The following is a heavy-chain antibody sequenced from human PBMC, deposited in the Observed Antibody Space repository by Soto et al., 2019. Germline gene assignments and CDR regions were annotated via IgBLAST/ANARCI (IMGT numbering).Heavy chain of an antibody. V-gene: IGHV1-69*01. D-gene: IGHD3-22*01. J-gene: IGHJ4*02. CDR2: IIPIFGTA. Sequence: QVQLVQSGAEVKKPGSSVKVSCKASGGTFSSYAISWVRQAPGQGLEWMGGIIPIFGTANYAQKFQGRVTNTADEATSTANMELRSMRVEDTVVYYCAGDRIGYYDSSGYYGWGYWGQGTLVTVSS. CDR3: AGDRIGYYDSSGYYGWGY. CDR1: GGTFSSYA.